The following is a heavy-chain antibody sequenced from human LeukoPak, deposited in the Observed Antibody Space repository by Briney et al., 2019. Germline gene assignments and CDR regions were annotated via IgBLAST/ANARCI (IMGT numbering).Heavy chain of an antibody. CDR2: IIPIFGTA. CDR1: GYTFTSYD. J-gene: IGHJ4*02. Sequence: SVKVSCKASGYTFTSYDINWMRQAPGQGLEWMGGIIPIFGTANYAQKFQGRVTITADESTSTAYMELSSLRSEDTAVYYCARDSIYCSSTSCKPRGTIDYWGQGTLVTVSS. V-gene: IGHV1-69*13. CDR3: ARDSIYCSSTSCKPRGTIDY. D-gene: IGHD2-2*01.